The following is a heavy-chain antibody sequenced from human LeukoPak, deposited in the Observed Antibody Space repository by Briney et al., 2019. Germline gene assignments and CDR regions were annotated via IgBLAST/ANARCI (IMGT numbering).Heavy chain of an antibody. CDR1: GGSISSYY. J-gene: IGHJ4*02. CDR2: IYYSGST. CDR3: ARDSDDSSGFAFDY. V-gene: IGHV4-59*01. D-gene: IGHD3-22*01. Sequence: PSETLSLTCTVSGGSISSYYWSWIRQPPGKGLEWIGYIYYSGSTNYNPSLKSRVTISVDTSKNQFSLKLSSVTAADTAVYYCARDSDDSSGFAFDYWDQGTLVTVSS.